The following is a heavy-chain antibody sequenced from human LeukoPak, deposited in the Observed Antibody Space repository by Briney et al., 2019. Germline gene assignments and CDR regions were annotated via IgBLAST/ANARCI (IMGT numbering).Heavy chain of an antibody. Sequence: GESLKISCKGSGYSFTSYWIGWLRQMPGKGLEWMGIIYPGDSDTRYSPSFQGQVTISADKSISTAYLQWRSLKASDTAIYYCARRGYSYGFGYWGQGTLVTVSS. CDR1: GYSFTSYW. V-gene: IGHV5-51*01. J-gene: IGHJ4*02. CDR2: IYPGDSDT. CDR3: ARRGYSYGFGY. D-gene: IGHD5-18*01.